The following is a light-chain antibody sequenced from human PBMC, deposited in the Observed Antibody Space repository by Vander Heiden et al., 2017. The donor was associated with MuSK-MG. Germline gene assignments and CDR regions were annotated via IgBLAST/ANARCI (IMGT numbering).Light chain of an antibody. J-gene: IGLJ3*02. CDR3: CSYAGSYTWV. CDR1: HSDVGGYNY. CDR2: DVS. Sequence: SALTQPRSVSGSPGQSVTIYFTGTHSDVGGYNYVSWYHQPPGTATTLMFYDVSKRPAAFPDRFSGSKSGNTASLTISGPQAEDEAEYYCCSYAGSYTWVFGGGTKLTVL. V-gene: IGLV2-11*01.